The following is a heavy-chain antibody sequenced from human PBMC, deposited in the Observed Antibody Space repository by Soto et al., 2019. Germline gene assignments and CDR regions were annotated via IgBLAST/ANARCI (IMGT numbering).Heavy chain of an antibody. CDR3: AKVPPRMVRGFIIWLDY. Sequence: EVQLLESGGGLVQPGGSLRLSCAASGFTFSSYAMSWVRKAPGKGLDWVSAISGSGGSTYYADSVKGRFTISRDNSKNMLYLQTNSLRGEDTAVYYCAKVPPRMVRGFIIWLDYWGQGPLVTVSS. D-gene: IGHD3-10*01. J-gene: IGHJ4*02. CDR1: GFTFSSYA. CDR2: ISGSGGST. V-gene: IGHV3-23*01.